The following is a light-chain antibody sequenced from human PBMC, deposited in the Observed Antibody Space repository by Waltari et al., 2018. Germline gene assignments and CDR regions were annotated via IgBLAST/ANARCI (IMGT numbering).Light chain of an antibody. CDR3: QQYNSYPLT. J-gene: IGKJ4*01. CDR2: KAS. Sequence: DIQMTQSPSTLSASVEDRVTITCRASQSITDWLAWYQQKPGGAPKLLIYKASNLESGVPSRFSGSGSGTEFTLTISSLQPDDFATYYCQQYNSYPLTFGGGTKVEIK. V-gene: IGKV1-5*03. CDR1: QSITDW.